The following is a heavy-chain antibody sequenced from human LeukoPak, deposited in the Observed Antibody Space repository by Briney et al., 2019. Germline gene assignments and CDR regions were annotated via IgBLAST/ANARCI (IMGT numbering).Heavy chain of an antibody. D-gene: IGHD6-6*01. CDR2: IRYDGSNK. Sequence: GGSLRLSCAASGFTFSSYGMHWVRQAPGKGLEWVAFIRYDGSNKYYADSVKGRFTISRDNSKNTLYLQMNSLGAEDTAVYYCAKSGYSSSSVSYYYYMDVWGKGTTVTVSS. CDR3: AKSGYSSSSVSYYYYMDV. CDR1: GFTFSSYG. V-gene: IGHV3-30*02. J-gene: IGHJ6*03.